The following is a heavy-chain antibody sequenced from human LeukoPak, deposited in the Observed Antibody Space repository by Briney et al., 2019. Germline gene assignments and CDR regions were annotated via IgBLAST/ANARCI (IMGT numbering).Heavy chain of an antibody. J-gene: IGHJ4*02. D-gene: IGHD3-22*01. CDR2: ISSSSSYI. CDR1: GFTFSCYS. CDR3: ARDIDYYDSSGPVFDY. V-gene: IGHV3-21*01. Sequence: GGSLRLSCAASGFTFSCYSMNWVRQAPGKGLEWVSSISSSSSYIYYADSVKGRFTISRDNAKNSLYLQMNSLRAEDTAVYYCARDIDYYDSSGPVFDYWGQGTLVTVSS.